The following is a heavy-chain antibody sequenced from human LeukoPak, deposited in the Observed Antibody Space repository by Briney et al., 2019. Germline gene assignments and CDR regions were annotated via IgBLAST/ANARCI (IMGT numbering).Heavy chain of an antibody. J-gene: IGHJ4*02. V-gene: IGHV3-23*01. CDR2: ISGSGGST. Sequence: QSGGSLRLSCAASGFTFSSYAMSWFRQAPGKGLEWVSAISGSGGSTYYADSVKGRFTISRDNSKNTLYLQMNSLRAEDTAVYYCAKVKVVDFWSGYSAAYYLDYWGQGTLVTVSS. D-gene: IGHD3-3*01. CDR3: AKVKVVDFWSGYSAAYYLDY. CDR1: GFTFSSYA.